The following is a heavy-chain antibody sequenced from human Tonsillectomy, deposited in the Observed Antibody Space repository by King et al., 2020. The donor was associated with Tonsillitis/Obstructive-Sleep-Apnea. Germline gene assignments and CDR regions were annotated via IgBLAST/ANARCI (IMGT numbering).Heavy chain of an antibody. Sequence: VQLVESGGGLVQPGGSLRLSCAASGFTFSGYSMNWVRQAPGKGLEWVSYISSSSSTIYYAVSVKGRFTISRDNAKNSLYLQMNSLRDEDTAVYYCARDLNNWNRINNYYMDVWGKGTTVTVSS. J-gene: IGHJ6*03. CDR3: ARDLNNWNRINNYYMDV. D-gene: IGHD1-20*01. CDR2: ISSSSSTI. V-gene: IGHV3-48*02. CDR1: GFTFSGYS.